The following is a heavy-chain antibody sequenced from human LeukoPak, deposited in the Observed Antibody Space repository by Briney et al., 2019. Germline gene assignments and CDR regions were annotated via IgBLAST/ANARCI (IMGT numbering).Heavy chain of an antibody. CDR2: INPNSGGT. CDR1: GYTFTGYY. Sequence: ASVKVSCKASGYTFTGYYMHWARQAPGQGLEWMGWINPNSGGTNYAQKFQGRVTMTRDTSISTAYMELSRLRSDDTAVYYCARERAVAGKPFDYWGQGTLVTVSS. D-gene: IGHD6-19*01. J-gene: IGHJ4*02. CDR3: ARERAVAGKPFDY. V-gene: IGHV1-2*02.